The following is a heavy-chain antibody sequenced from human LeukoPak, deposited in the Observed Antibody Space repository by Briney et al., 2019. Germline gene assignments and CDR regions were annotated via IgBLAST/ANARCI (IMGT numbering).Heavy chain of an antibody. CDR1: GYTFTRYY. CDR2: INPNSGGT. Sequence: ASVKVSCKASGYTFTRYYMHWVRQAPGQELEWMGWINPNSGGTNYAQKLQGRVTMTRDTSISTAYMELSRLRSDDTAVYYCARDLLTLMLRGVSFDPWGQGTLVTVSS. CDR3: ARDLLTLMLRGVSFDP. D-gene: IGHD3-10*01. V-gene: IGHV1-2*02. J-gene: IGHJ5*02.